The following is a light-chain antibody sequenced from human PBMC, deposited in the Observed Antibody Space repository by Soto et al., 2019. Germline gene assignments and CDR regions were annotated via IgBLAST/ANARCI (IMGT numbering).Light chain of an antibody. CDR3: QQRSNWPPT. CDR2: DAS. J-gene: IGKJ1*01. V-gene: IGKV3-11*01. CDR1: QSVSSY. Sequence: EIVLTQSPATLSLSPGERATLSCRASQSVSSYLAWYQQKPGQAPRLLIYDASNRATGIPARFSGSGSGKDFTHTISSLEPEDLAVYYCQQRSNWPPTFGQGTKVEI.